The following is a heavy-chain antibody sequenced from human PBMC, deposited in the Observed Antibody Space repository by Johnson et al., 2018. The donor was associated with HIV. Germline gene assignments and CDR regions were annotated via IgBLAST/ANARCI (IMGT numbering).Heavy chain of an antibody. Sequence: VQLVESGGGVVQPGGSLILSCAASGFTFSSYAMSWVRQAPGKGLEWVSAISGSGGSTYYADSVKGRFTISRDNAKNSLYLQMNSLRAEDSAVYYCASPTSGYSGVKAFDIWGHGTMVTVSS. V-gene: IGHV3-23*04. J-gene: IGHJ3*02. D-gene: IGHD3-22*01. CDR2: ISGSGGST. CDR1: GFTFSSYA. CDR3: ASPTSGYSGVKAFDI.